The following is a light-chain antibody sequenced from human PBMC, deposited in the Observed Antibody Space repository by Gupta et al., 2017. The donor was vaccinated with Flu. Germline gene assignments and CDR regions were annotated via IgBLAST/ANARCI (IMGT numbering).Light chain of an antibody. CDR2: KNN. CDR3: LTWDASLFACF. Sequence: QSLLTQPPSASATLGQTVTISCSGSTSNIGRQDVSWYQQAPGTAPKLLIYKNNKRASGVPDRFSGSKSGTSASLAITGLRPEDEAHYFCLTWDASLFACFFGGGTEVTVL. J-gene: IGLJ2*01. CDR1: TSNIGRQD. V-gene: IGLV1-47*01.